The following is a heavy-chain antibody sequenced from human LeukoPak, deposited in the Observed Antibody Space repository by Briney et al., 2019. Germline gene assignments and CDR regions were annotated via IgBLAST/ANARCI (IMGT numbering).Heavy chain of an antibody. D-gene: IGHD1-26*01. CDR2: IYYSGST. CDR1: GGSFSGYY. V-gene: IGHV4-59*01. Sequence: SETLSLTCAVYGGSFSGYYWNWIRQPPGKGLEWIGYIYYSGSTNYNPSLKRRVTISVDTSKNQFSLKLSSVTAADTAVYYCARDVGATPGYFDYWGQGTLVTVSS. CDR3: ARDVGATPGYFDY. J-gene: IGHJ4*02.